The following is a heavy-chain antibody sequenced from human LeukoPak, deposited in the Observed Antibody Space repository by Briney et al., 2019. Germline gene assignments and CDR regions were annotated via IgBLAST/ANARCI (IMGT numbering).Heavy chain of an antibody. CDR2: ISSSSSTI. V-gene: IGHV3-48*02. J-gene: IGHJ4*02. D-gene: IGHD5-24*01. CDR1: GFTFSSYN. Sequence: PGGSLRLSCAASGFTFSSYNMNWVRRAPGKGLEWVSYISSSSSTIYYADSVKGRFTISRDNAKNSLYLQMNSLRDEDTAVYYCAREREERWLQLVDYWGQGTLVTVSS. CDR3: AREREERWLQLVDY.